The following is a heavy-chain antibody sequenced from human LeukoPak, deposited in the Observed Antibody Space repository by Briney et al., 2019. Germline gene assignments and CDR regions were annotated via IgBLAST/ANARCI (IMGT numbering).Heavy chain of an antibody. CDR1: GGSISSSSYY. V-gene: IGHV4-39*07. Sequence: SETLSLTCTVSGGSISSSSYYWGWIRQPPGKGLEWIGSIYYSGSTYYNPSLKSRVTISVDTSKNQFSLKLSSVTAADTAVYYCARVGRGIRYDFWSGYYHWGQGTLVTVSS. CDR3: ARVGRGIRYDFWSGYYH. J-gene: IGHJ4*02. D-gene: IGHD3-3*01. CDR2: IYYSGST.